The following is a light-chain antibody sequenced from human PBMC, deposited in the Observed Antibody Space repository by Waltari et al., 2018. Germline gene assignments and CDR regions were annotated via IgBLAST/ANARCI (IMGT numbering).Light chain of an antibody. CDR3: SSHTSAVPHV. CDR1: SNDVGGYGY. V-gene: IGLV2-14*01. CDR2: EVS. Sequence: QSALTQPASVSGSPGQSVSISCTGTSNDVGGYGYVSWYQQFPGKAPKLMIYEVSYRPSGVSPRFSGSKSGNAASLTFSGLQAEDEAVYYGSSHTSAVPHVFGTGTKVTVV. J-gene: IGLJ1*01.